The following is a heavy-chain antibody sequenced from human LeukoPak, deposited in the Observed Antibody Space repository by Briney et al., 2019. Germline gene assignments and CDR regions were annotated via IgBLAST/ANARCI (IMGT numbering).Heavy chain of an antibody. CDR1: GGSISSYY. CDR3: ARVEGSGSAWFDP. CDR2: IYYSGST. J-gene: IGHJ5*02. Sequence: SETLSLTCTVSGGSISSYYWSWIRQPPGKGLEWIGYIYYSGSTNYNPSLKSRVTISVDTSKNQFPLKLSSVTAADTAVYYCARVEGSGSAWFDPWGQGTLVTVSS. V-gene: IGHV4-59*01. D-gene: IGHD3-10*01.